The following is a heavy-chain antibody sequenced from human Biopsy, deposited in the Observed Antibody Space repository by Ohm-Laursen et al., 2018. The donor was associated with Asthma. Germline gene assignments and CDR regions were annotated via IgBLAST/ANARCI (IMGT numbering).Heavy chain of an antibody. J-gene: IGHJ6*04. Sequence: ASVKVSCKTSGYTFNSAGITWVRQAPGQGLEWMGWISVYNGNTKVAQKLQDRVTMITGTSTSTAYMELRSLRSDDTAVYFCARAVDYSHYYGIDVWGKGTTVTVSP. CDR2: ISVYNGNT. D-gene: IGHD3-10*01. CDR1: GYTFNSAG. V-gene: IGHV1-18*01. CDR3: ARAVDYSHYYGIDV.